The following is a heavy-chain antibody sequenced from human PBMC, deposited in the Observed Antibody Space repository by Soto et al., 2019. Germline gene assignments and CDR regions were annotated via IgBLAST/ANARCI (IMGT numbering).Heavy chain of an antibody. V-gene: IGHV1-69*12. Sequence: QVQLVQSGAEVKKPGSSVKVSCKASGGTFSSYAISWVRQAPGQGLEWMGGIIPSFGTANYAQKFQGRITMTADEATSTTYMELSSLRSEDTAVYYCARRTHYYYVMDVWGQGTTVTVSS. CDR3: ARRTHYYYVMDV. D-gene: IGHD1-7*01. CDR2: IIPSFGTA. CDR1: GGTFSSYA. J-gene: IGHJ6*02.